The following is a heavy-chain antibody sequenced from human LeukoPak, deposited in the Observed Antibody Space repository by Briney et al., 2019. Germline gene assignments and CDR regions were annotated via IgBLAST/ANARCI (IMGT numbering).Heavy chain of an antibody. CDR3: AKDDDIGYCTNGVCFAFDY. J-gene: IGHJ4*02. CDR1: GFTFSKYA. D-gene: IGHD2-8*01. Sequence: GGSLRLSCAASGFTFSKYAMTWVRQAPGKGLEWVAVISYDGSNKYYADSVKGRFTISRDNSKNTLYLQMNSLRAEDTAVYYCAKDDDIGYCTNGVCFAFDYWGQGTLVTVSS. V-gene: IGHV3-30*18. CDR2: ISYDGSNK.